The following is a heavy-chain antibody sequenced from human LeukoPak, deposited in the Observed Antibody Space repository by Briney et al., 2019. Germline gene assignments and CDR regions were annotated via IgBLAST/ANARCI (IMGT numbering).Heavy chain of an antibody. Sequence: ASVKVSCKASGYTFTGYYMHWVRQAPGQGLEWMGWISPNSGGTNYAQKFQGRVTMTRDTSISTAYMELSRLRSDDTAVYYCARAHCSSTSCYGWYYYYYMDVWGKGTTVTVSS. CDR1: GYTFTGYY. J-gene: IGHJ6*03. D-gene: IGHD2-2*01. CDR3: ARAHCSSTSCYGWYYYYYMDV. V-gene: IGHV1-2*02. CDR2: ISPNSGGT.